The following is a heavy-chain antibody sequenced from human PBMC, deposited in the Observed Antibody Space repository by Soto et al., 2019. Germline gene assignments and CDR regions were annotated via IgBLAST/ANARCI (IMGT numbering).Heavy chain of an antibody. CDR3: ARVVMTTVPASSYYGMDV. CDR1: GGTFSSYA. CDR2: IIPFIGTA. Sequence: QVQLVQSGAEVKKPGSSVTVSCKASGGTFSSYAISWVRQAPGQGLEWMGRIIPFIGTANYAQKFQGRVTITADDSTSTAYMELTSLRSEDTAVYYCARVVMTTVPASSYYGMDVWGQGTTVTVSS. V-gene: IGHV1-69*18. D-gene: IGHD4-4*01. J-gene: IGHJ6*02.